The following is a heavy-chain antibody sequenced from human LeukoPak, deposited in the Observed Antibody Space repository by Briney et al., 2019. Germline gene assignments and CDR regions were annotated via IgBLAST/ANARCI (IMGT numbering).Heavy chain of an antibody. J-gene: IGHJ6*03. D-gene: IGHD5-18*01. CDR1: GFTVSSNS. Sequence: GGSLRLSCTVSGFTVSSNSMSWVRQAPGKGLEWVSFIYSDNTHYSDSVKGRFTISRDNSKNTLYLQMNSLRSDDTAVYYCARENADTAMVYYYYMDVWGKGTTVTISS. V-gene: IGHV3-53*05. CDR2: IYSDNT. CDR3: ARENADTAMVYYYYMDV.